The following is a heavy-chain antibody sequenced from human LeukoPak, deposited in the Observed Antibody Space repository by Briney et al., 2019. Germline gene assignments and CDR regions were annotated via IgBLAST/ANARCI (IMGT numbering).Heavy chain of an antibody. V-gene: IGHV4-4*07. CDR3: ARDSRYCSSTSCDWWYFDL. Sequence: SETLSLTCTVSGGSISSYYWSWIRQPAGKGLEWIGRIYTSGSTNYNPSLKSRVTMSVDTSKNQFSPKLSSVTAADMAVYYCARDSRYCSSTSCDWWYFDLWGRGTLVTVSS. J-gene: IGHJ2*01. CDR1: GGSISSYY. CDR2: IYTSGST. D-gene: IGHD2-2*01.